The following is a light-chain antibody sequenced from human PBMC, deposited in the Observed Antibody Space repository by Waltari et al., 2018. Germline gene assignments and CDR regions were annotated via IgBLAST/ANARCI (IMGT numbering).Light chain of an antibody. CDR2: KAS. CDR3: QQFDTDVT. J-gene: IGKJ2*01. Sequence: IQVIQSPSTLSASVGDTVTISCRVSHRINIWLAWYQQKPGKAPKLRIQKASTLEDVVPSRFSGSGSGPEFTLTIKSLQPDDFGTYFCQQFDTDVTFGQGTKVEI. CDR1: HRINIW. V-gene: IGKV1-5*01.